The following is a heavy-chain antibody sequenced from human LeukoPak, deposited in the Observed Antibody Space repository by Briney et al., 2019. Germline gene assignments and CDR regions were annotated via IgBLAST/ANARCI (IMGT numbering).Heavy chain of an antibody. CDR2: LNPNSGDT. J-gene: IGHJ4*02. CDR1: GYRFTGYY. Sequence: ASVKVSCKASGYRFTGYYMHWVRQAPGQGLEWMGWLNPNSGDTNYAQKFQGRVTMTRDTSISTAYMELSRLRSDDTAVYYCARDLYYYGSGGNYWGQGTLVTVSS. D-gene: IGHD3-10*01. CDR3: ARDLYYYGSGGNY. V-gene: IGHV1-2*02.